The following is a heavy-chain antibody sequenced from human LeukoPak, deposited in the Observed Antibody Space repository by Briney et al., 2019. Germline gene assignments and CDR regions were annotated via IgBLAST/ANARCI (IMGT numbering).Heavy chain of an antibody. J-gene: IGHJ4*02. Sequence: ASVKVSCKASGGTFSSYAISWVRQAPGQGLEWMGGIIPIFGTVNYAQKFQGRVTITTDESTSTAYMELSSLRSEDTAVYYCAGVTKDHLRYYFDYWGQGTLVTVSS. CDR1: GGTFSSYA. CDR3: AGVTKDHLRYYFDY. D-gene: IGHD1-1*01. CDR2: IIPIFGTV. V-gene: IGHV1-69*05.